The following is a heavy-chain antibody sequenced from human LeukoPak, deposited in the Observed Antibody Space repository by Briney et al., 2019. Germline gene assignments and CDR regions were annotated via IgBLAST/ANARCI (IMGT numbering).Heavy chain of an antibody. CDR2: ISYDGSNK. Sequence: GGSLRLSCAASGFTFSSYAMSWVRQAPGKGLEWVAVISYDGSNKYYADSVKGRFTISRDNSKNTLYLQMNSLRAEDTAVYYCAKAAVGYSSGWYGDYWGQGTLVTVSS. J-gene: IGHJ4*02. CDR1: GFTFSSYA. D-gene: IGHD6-19*01. V-gene: IGHV3-30*18. CDR3: AKAAVGYSSGWYGDY.